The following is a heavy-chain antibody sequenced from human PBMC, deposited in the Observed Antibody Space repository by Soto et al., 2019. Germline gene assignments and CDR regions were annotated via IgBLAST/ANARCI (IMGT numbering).Heavy chain of an antibody. CDR2: IIPIFGTA. CDR3: ASGSVGQGGVGYYYYGMDV. J-gene: IGHJ6*02. CDR1: GGTFSSYA. Sequence: ASVKVSCKTSGGTFSSYAISWVRQAPGQGLEWMGGIIPIFGTANYAQKFQGRVTITADESTSTAYMELSSLRSEDTAVYYCASGSVGQGGVGYYYYGMDVWGQGTTVTVYS. D-gene: IGHD3-3*01. V-gene: IGHV1-69*13.